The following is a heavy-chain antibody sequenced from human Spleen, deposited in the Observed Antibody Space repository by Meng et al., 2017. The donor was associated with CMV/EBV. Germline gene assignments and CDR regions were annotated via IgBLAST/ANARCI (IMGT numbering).Heavy chain of an antibody. Sequence: SCKASDYTFSNHTISWVRQAPGQGPEWMGWISTYNGNTKNAQKFQGRVTLTTETSTSTAYMELRSLRSDDTAVYYCAIRGYSNWFAPWGQGTLVTVSS. CDR3: AIRGYSNWFAP. J-gene: IGHJ5*02. D-gene: IGHD4-23*01. CDR1: DYTFSNHT. CDR2: ISTYNGNT. V-gene: IGHV1-18*04.